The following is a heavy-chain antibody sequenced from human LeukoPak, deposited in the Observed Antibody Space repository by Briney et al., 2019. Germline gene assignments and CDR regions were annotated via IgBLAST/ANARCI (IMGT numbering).Heavy chain of an antibody. Sequence: KPSETLSLTCTVSGGSISSYHWSWIRQPPGKGLEWIGYIYYSGSTNYNPSLKSRVTISVDTAKNQFSLKLSSVTAADTAVYYCARAEGHSSSWPYYFDYWGQGTLVTVSS. CDR2: IYYSGST. J-gene: IGHJ4*02. CDR3: ARAEGHSSSWPYYFDY. D-gene: IGHD6-13*01. CDR1: GGSISSYH. V-gene: IGHV4-59*01.